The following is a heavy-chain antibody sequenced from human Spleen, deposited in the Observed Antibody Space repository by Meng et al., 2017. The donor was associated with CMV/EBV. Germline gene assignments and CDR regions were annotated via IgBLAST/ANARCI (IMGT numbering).Heavy chain of an antibody. CDR3: ARRFSDFWSGYYFDY. D-gene: IGHD3-3*01. CDR2: IYPGDSDT. J-gene: IGHJ4*02. CDR1: GYSFTSYW. Sequence: SGYSFTSYWIGWVRQMPGKGLEWMGIIYPGDSDTRYSPSFQGQVTISADKSISTAYLQWSSLKASDTAMYYCARRFSDFWSGYYFDYWGQGTLVTVSS. V-gene: IGHV5-51*01.